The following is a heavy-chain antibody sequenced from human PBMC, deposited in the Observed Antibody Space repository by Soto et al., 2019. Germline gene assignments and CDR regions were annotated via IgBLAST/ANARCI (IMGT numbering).Heavy chain of an antibody. D-gene: IGHD2-2*01. CDR2: ISWNSYSV. Sequence: EVQLVESGGGLVQPGRSLRLSCAASGFTFNDYAMHWVRQAPGKGLEWVSGISWNSYSVGYADSVKGRFTISRDNAKNSLYLQMNSLRAEDTALYYCARDQGYCSSTSCYYYYYYGMDVWGQGTTVTVSS. V-gene: IGHV3-9*01. CDR3: ARDQGYCSSTSCYYYYYYGMDV. J-gene: IGHJ6*02. CDR1: GFTFNDYA.